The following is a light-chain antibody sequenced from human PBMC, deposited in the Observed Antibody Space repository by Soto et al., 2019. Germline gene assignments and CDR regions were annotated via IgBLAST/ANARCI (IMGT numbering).Light chain of an antibody. CDR3: QQCGSSPS. CDR1: QSVSSSY. Sequence: EIVLTQSPGTLSLSPGERATLSCRARQSVSSSYLACYQQKPGQAPRLLIYDTSSRATGIPDRFSGSGSGTDFTLAISRLEPEDFAVYYCQQCGSSPSFGQGTKVELK. V-gene: IGKV3-20*01. J-gene: IGKJ1*01. CDR2: DTS.